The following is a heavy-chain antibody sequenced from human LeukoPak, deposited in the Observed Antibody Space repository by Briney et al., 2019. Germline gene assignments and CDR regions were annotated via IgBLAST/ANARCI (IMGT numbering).Heavy chain of an antibody. D-gene: IGHD6-6*01. CDR2: IYYSGST. Sequence: SETLSLTCTVSGGSVNYYYWTWIRQPPGKGLEWIGEIYYSGSTNYNPSLKSRVTISVDTSKNQFSLKLTSVTAADTAVYYCGRENRGRTARPNQIDYWGQGTLVTVSS. J-gene: IGHJ4*02. V-gene: IGHV4-59*02. CDR1: GGSVNYYY. CDR3: GRENRGRTARPNQIDY.